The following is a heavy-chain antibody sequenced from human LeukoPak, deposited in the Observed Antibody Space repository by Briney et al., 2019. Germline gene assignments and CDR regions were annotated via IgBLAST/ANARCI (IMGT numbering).Heavy chain of an antibody. D-gene: IGHD6-13*01. CDR1: GFTFSGYA. CDR3: AKDSSSWTQPNDY. J-gene: IGHJ4*02. V-gene: IGHV3-23*01. Sequence: GGSLRLSCAASGFTFSGYAMSWVRQAPGKGLEWVSAISGSGGSTYYADSVKGRFTISRDNSKNTLYLQMNSLRAEDTAVYYCAKDSSSWTQPNDYWGQGTLVTVSS. CDR2: ISGSGGST.